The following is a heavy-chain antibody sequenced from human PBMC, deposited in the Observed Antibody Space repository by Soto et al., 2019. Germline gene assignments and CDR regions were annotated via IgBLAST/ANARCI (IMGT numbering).Heavy chain of an antibody. CDR2: IKQDGSEQ. CDR1: GFSFSTYW. V-gene: IGHV3-7*04. J-gene: IGHJ4*02. CDR3: VGGSGWLQPD. Sequence: EVQLVESGGGLVQPGGSLRLSCAASGFSFSTYWMSWVRQAPGKGLEWVAIIKQDGSEQFYVDSVKGRFTIYRDNAKNSQYLQMNSLRVEDTAVYYGVGGSGWLQPDWGQGTLVTVSS. D-gene: IGHD6-19*01.